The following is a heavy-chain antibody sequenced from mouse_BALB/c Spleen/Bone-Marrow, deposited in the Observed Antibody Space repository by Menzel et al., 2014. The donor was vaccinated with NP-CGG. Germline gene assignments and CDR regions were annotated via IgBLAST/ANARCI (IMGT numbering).Heavy chain of an antibody. Sequence: QVQLQQSGPELVKPGASVKISCKASGYAFSSSWMSWVKQRPGQGLEWIGRIYPGDGDTNYNGKFKGKATLTADKSSSTAYMQLSSLTSVDSAVYFCARDYGSSYGGVDYWGQGTTLTVSS. J-gene: IGHJ2*01. V-gene: IGHV1-82*01. CDR1: GYAFSSSW. CDR2: IYPGDGDT. D-gene: IGHD1-1*01. CDR3: ARDYGSSYGGVDY.